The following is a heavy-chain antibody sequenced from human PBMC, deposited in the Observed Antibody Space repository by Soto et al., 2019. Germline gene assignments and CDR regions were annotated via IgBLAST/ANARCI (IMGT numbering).Heavy chain of an antibody. CDR2: ISAYNGNT. CDR1: GYTFTSYG. J-gene: IGHJ1*01. CDR3: SRGWGSSGPLPDGYFQH. D-gene: IGHD3-22*01. V-gene: IGHV1-18*01. Sequence: QVQLVQSGAEVKKPGASVKVSCKASGYTFTSYGISWVRQAPGQGLEWMGWISAYNGNTNYAQKLQGRVTRTTDTSTSTAYMELSLLGADATAWYYWSRGWGSSGPLPDGYFQHWGQGTLVTVSS.